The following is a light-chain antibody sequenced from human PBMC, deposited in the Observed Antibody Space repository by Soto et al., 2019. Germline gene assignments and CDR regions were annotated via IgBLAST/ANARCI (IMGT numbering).Light chain of an antibody. CDR2: FGS. CDR1: HSVGSL. CDR3: QQYGSSPYT. Sequence: EIVLTQSPATLSLSPGDRATLSCRASHSVGSLLAWYRQKPGQAPRLLIYFGSNRAAGIPPRFSGSGSGTEFTLTIDSLQPEDFALFYCQQYGSSPYTFGQGTKLEIK. V-gene: IGKV3-11*01. J-gene: IGKJ2*01.